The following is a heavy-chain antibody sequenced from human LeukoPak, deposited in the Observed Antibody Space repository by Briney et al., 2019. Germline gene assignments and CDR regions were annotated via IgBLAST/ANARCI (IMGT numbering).Heavy chain of an antibody. CDR3: ASSPHCSSTSCPVPFDY. CDR2: INHSGST. CDR1: GGSFSGYY. V-gene: IGHV4-34*01. J-gene: IGHJ4*02. Sequence: SETLSLTCAVYGGSFSGYYWSWLRQPPGKGLEWLGEINHSGSTNYNPSLKSRVTISVDTSKNQFSLKLSSVTAADTAVYYCASSPHCSSTSCPVPFDYWGQGTLVTVSS. D-gene: IGHD2-2*01.